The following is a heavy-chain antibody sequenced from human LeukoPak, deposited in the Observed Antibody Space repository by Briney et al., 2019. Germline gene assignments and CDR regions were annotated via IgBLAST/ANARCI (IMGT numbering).Heavy chain of an antibody. V-gene: IGHV3-7*01. CDR1: GFTFSSYW. CDR2: IKQDGSEK. J-gene: IGHJ4*02. Sequence: PGGSLRLSCAVSGFTFSSYWMSWVRQAPGKGLEWVANIKQDGSEKYYVDSVKGRFTISRDNAKNSLYLQMNSRRAEDTAVYYCASDSGGSHGVYDWGQGTLVTVSS. CDR3: ASDSGGSHGVYD. D-gene: IGHD2-8*01.